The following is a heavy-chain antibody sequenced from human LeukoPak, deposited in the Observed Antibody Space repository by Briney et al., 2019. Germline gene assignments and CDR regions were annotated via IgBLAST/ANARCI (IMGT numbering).Heavy chain of an antibody. V-gene: IGHV4-59*08. CDR3: ARQTGYFRY. D-gene: IGHD3-10*01. J-gene: IGHJ1*01. CDR1: GGSISSDY. Sequence: SETLSLTCTVSGGSISSDYWSWIRQPPGKGLEWIGHIYYSGSTNYNPSLKSRVTISVDTAKNQFSLKLNSVTAADTAVYYCARQTGYFRYWGQGTLVAVSS. CDR2: IYYSGST.